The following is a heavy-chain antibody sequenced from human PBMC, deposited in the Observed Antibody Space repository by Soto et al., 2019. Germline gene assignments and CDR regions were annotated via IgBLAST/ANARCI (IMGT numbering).Heavy chain of an antibody. V-gene: IGHV3-23*01. J-gene: IGHJ4*02. D-gene: IGHD2-15*01. Sequence: GGSLRLSCAASGFTFSSNAMSWVSQAPGKGLEWVSGISSSGGSTYYADSVKGRFTISRDNSKNMLYLQMNNLRAEDTAVYYCAKAQGGSYFDYWGQGTLVTVSS. CDR2: ISSSGGST. CDR3: AKAQGGSYFDY. CDR1: GFTFSSNA.